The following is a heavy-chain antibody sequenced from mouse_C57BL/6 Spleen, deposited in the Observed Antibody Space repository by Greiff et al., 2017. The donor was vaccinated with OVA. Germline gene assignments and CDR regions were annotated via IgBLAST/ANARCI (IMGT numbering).Heavy chain of an antibody. D-gene: IGHD1-1*02. CDR3: AREVGHAMDY. V-gene: IGHV5-16*01. CDR2: INYDGSST. Sequence: EVKLVVSEGGLVQPGSSMKLSCTASGFTFSDYYMAWVRQVPEKGLEWVANINYDGSSTYYLDSLKSRFIISRDNAKNILYLQMSSLKSEDTATYYCAREVGHAMDYWGQGTSVTVSS. J-gene: IGHJ4*01. CDR1: GFTFSDYY.